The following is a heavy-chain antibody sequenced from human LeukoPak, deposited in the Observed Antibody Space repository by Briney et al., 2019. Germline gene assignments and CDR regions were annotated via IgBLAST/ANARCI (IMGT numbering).Heavy chain of an antibody. J-gene: IGHJ5*02. D-gene: IGHD5-24*01. V-gene: IGHV3-21*01. CDR3: ARTKMATTNWFDP. Sequence: GGSLRLSCAASGFTFSSYSMNWVRQAPGKGLEWVSSISSSSSCIYYADSVKGRFTISRDNAKNSLYLQMNSLRAEDTAVYYCARTKMATTNWFDPWGQGTLVTVSS. CDR2: ISSSSSCI. CDR1: GFTFSSYS.